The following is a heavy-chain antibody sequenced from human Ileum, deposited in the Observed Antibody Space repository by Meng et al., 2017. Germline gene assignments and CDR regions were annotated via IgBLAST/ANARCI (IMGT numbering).Heavy chain of an antibody. CDR2: TYYNGSP. V-gene: IGHV4-30-4*01. CDR1: GGSFSSDNYY. CDR3: ARERRHYYGSGSFDY. J-gene: IGHJ4*02. Sequence: QVQLQESGPGLGKRSQTLSLTCRVSGGSFSSDNYYWTWIRQTPGKGLEWIGLTYYNGSPFYNPSLRSRVTISVDTSKDQFSLKLTSVTAADTAVYYCARERRHYYGSGSFDYWGQGILVTVSS. D-gene: IGHD3-10*01.